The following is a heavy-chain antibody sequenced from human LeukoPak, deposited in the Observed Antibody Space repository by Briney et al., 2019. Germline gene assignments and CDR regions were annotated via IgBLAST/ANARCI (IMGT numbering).Heavy chain of an antibody. CDR3: ARDGTGNFDY. CDR1: RGTFSSYA. D-gene: IGHD3-10*01. J-gene: IGHJ4*02. CDR2: IIPIFGTA. V-gene: IGHV1-69*13. Sequence: ASVKVSCKASRGTFSSYAISWVRQAPGQGLEWMGGIIPIFGTANYAQKFQGRVTITADESTSTAYMELSSLRSEDTAVYYCARDGTGNFDYWGQGTLVTVSS.